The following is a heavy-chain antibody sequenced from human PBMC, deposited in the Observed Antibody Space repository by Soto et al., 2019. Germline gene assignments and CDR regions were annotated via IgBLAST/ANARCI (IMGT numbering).Heavy chain of an antibody. D-gene: IGHD3-10*01. J-gene: IGHJ6*02. CDR2: IYYTGTT. Sequence: PSETLSLTCTVSGGSISSYYWSWIRQPPGKGLEWIGYIYYTGTTNYNPSLKSRVTISVDTSKNQFSLKLSSVTAADTAVYYCARGGQARITMFRGGLWDSRRDHYYHYYLMDVWGQGTTVTVSS. CDR1: GGSISSYY. CDR3: ARGGQARITMFRGGLWDSRRDHYYHYYLMDV. V-gene: IGHV4-59*12.